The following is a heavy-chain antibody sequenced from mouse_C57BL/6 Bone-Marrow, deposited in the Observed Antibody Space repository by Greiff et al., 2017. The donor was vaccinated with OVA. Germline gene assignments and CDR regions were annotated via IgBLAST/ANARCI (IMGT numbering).Heavy chain of an antibody. Sequence: QVQLKQPGAELVRPGTSVKLSCKASGYTFTSYWMHWVKQRPGQGLEWIGVIDPSDSYTNYNQKFKGKATLTVDTSSSTAYMQRSSLTSEDAAVYYCARGITTVLGDYWGQGTTLTVSS. CDR1: GYTFTSYW. V-gene: IGHV1-59*01. CDR3: ARGITTVLGDY. CDR2: IDPSDSYT. J-gene: IGHJ2*01. D-gene: IGHD1-1*01.